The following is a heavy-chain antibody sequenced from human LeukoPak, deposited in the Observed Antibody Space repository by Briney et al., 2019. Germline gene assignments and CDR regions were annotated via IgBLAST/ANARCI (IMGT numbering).Heavy chain of an antibody. CDR1: GFTFSSYA. Sequence: GRSLRLSCAASGFTFSSYAMHWVRQAPGKGLEWVAVISHDGNNKYNADSVKGRFTISRDNSKNTLYLQTNSRRAEDTAVYYCAREGRWELLPFGMDVWGQGTTVIVSS. D-gene: IGHD1-26*01. V-gene: IGHV3-30-3*01. CDR3: AREGRWELLPFGMDV. J-gene: IGHJ6*02. CDR2: ISHDGNNK.